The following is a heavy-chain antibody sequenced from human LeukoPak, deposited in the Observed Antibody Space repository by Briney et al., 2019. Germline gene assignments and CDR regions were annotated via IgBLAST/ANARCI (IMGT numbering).Heavy chain of an antibody. J-gene: IGHJ6*03. Sequence: ASVKVSCKASGGTFTSYDISWVRQAPGQGLEWMGWISAYNGNTNYAQKLQGRVTMTTDTSTSTAYMELRSLRSDDTAVYYCARNRIAARPGGDYMDVWGKGTTVTVSS. CDR1: GGTFTSYD. CDR3: ARNRIAARPGGDYMDV. D-gene: IGHD6-6*01. V-gene: IGHV1-18*01. CDR2: ISAYNGNT.